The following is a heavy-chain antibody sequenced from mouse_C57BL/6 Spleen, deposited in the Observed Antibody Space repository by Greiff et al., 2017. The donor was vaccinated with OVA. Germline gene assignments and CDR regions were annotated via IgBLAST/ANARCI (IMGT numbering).Heavy chain of an antibody. J-gene: IGHJ2*01. V-gene: IGHV1-66*01. CDR3: ARGDYYGSFYFDY. CDR2: IYPGSGNT. D-gene: IGHD1-1*01. Sequence: VQLQQSGPELVKPGASVKISCKASGYSFTSYYIHWVKQRPGQGLEWIGWIYPGSGNTKYNEKFKGKATLTADTSSSTAYMQLSSLTSEDSAVYYCARGDYYGSFYFDYWGQGTTLTVSS. CDR1: GYSFTSYY.